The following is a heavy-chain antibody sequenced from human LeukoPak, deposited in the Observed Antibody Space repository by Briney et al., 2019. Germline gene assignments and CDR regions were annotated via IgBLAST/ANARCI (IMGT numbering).Heavy chain of an antibody. Sequence: PSETLSLTCTVSGGSISSGIYYWTWIRQHPGKGLEWIGYIYHSGSTHYNPSLKSRFTMSVDTSKNQFSLKLSSVTAADTAVYYCARDIDATGHFDYWGQGTLVTVSS. CDR3: ARDIDATGHFDY. CDR2: IYHSGST. CDR1: GGSISSGIYY. D-gene: IGHD2-15*01. J-gene: IGHJ4*02. V-gene: IGHV4-31*03.